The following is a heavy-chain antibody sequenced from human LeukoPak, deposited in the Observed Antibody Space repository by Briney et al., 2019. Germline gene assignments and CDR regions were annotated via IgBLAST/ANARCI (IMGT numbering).Heavy chain of an antibody. CDR3: AREVRGTYLDY. D-gene: IGHD4/OR15-4a*01. Sequence: PGGSLRLSCAASGFTFSSYTMNWVRQAPGQGLEWVSYISSGGGSIFYADSVKGRFPISRDNAKNSLYLQMNSLRDDDTAVYFCAREVRGTYLDYWGQGTLVTVSS. CDR2: ISSGGGSI. V-gene: IGHV3-48*02. J-gene: IGHJ4*02. CDR1: GFTFSSYT.